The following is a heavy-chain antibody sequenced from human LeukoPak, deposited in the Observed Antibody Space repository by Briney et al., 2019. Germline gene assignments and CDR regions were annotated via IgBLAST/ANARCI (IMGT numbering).Heavy chain of an antibody. CDR2: IYYSGST. D-gene: IGHD5-12*01. CDR1: GGSISSYY. CDR3: ARDRYSGYDFMI. V-gene: IGHV4-59*01. J-gene: IGHJ4*02. Sequence: SETLSLTCTVSGGSISSYYWSWIRQPPGKGLEWIGYIYYSGSTNYNPSLKSRVTISVDTSKNQFSLKLSSVTAADTAVYYRARDRYSGYDFMIWGQGTLVTVSS.